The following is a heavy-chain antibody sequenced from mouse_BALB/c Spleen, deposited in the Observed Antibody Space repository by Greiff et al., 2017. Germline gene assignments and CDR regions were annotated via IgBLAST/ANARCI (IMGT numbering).Heavy chain of an antibody. J-gene: IGHJ1*01. D-gene: IGHD1-1*01. CDR3: ARDGHYYGSRHWYFDV. CDR1: GYSITSGYY. CDR2: ISYDGSN. Sequence: EVKLMESGPGLVKPSQSLSLTCSVTGYSITSGYYWNWIRQFPGNKLEWMGYISYDGSNNYNPSLKNRISITRDTSKNQFFLKLNSVTTEDTATYYCARDGHYYGSRHWYFDVWGAGTTVTVSS. V-gene: IGHV3-6*02.